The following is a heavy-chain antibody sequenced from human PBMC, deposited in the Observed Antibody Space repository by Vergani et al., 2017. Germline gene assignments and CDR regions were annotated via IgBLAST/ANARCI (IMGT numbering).Heavy chain of an antibody. V-gene: IGHV4-30-2*01. CDR2: IYHSGST. CDR3: ARYMITFGGVIADAFDI. J-gene: IGHJ3*02. D-gene: IGHD3-16*02. CDR1: GGSISSGGYS. Sequence: QLQLQESGSGLVKPSQTLSLTCAVSGGSISSGGYSWSWIRQPPGKGLEWIGYIYHSGSTNYNPSLKSRVTISVDTSKNQFSLKLSSVTAADTAVYYCARYMITFGGVIADAFDIWGQGTMVTVSS.